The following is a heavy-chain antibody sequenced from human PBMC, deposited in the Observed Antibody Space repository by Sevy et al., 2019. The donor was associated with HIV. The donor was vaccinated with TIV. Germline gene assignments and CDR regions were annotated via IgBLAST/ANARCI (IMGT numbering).Heavy chain of an antibody. CDR3: VKDQGWDLLGYFDY. CDR2: INGGGGGT. J-gene: IGHJ4*02. D-gene: IGHD1-26*01. Sequence: GGPLRLSCAASGFPFSSYAMSWVRQAPGKGLEWVSVINGGGGGTYYAASVKGRFTISRDNSKNTLFLQMISLRAEDTAVYYCVKDQGWDLLGYFDYWGQGTLVTVSS. V-gene: IGHV3-23*01. CDR1: GFPFSSYA.